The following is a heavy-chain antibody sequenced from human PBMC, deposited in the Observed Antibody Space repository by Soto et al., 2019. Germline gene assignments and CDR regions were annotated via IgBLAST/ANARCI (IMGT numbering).Heavy chain of an antibody. CDR2: VNPTGST. CDR3: ARSREHWLVDAFDI. Sequence: QVQVQQWGAGLLKSSETLSLTCAVYGGSFSGYYWSWIRQSPGKGLEWIGEVNPTGSTKYNPSLKGRVTISVDTSKNQFSLNLNSVTAADTALYYCARSREHWLVDAFDIWGQGTMVTVSS. D-gene: IGHD6-19*01. J-gene: IGHJ3*02. V-gene: IGHV4-34*01. CDR1: GGSFSGYY.